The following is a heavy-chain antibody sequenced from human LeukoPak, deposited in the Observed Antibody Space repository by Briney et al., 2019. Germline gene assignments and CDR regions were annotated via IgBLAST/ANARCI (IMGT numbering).Heavy chain of an antibody. CDR3: AREAPAVVTAYDAFGI. CDR1: GDSISSGSYY. J-gene: IGHJ3*02. V-gene: IGHV4-61*02. D-gene: IGHD4-23*01. CDR2: IYTSEST. Sequence: SETLPLTCTVSGDSISSGSYYWSWIRQPAGKGLEWIGRIYTSESTYYNPSLKSRVTISVDTSKNQFSLKLSSVTAADTAVYYCAREAPAVVTAYDAFGIWGQGTMVTVSS.